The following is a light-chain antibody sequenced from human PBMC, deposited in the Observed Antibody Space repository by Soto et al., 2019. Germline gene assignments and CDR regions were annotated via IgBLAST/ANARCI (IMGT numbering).Light chain of an antibody. CDR1: SSDVGGYNH. V-gene: IGLV2-14*01. Sequence: QSALTQPASVSGSPGQSITISCTGTSSDVGGYNHVSWYQHSPGKVPKLIVFAVSYRPSGVSHRFSGSKSGNTASLTISGLQAEDEADYYCCSYTSRSTVVFGGGTKLTVL. J-gene: IGLJ2*01. CDR2: AVS. CDR3: CSYTSRSTVV.